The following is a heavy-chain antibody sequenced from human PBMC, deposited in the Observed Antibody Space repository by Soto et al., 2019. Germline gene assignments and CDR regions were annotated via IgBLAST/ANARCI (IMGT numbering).Heavy chain of an antibody. V-gene: IGHV3-9*01. CDR2: ISWNSGSI. CDR1: GFTFDDYA. Sequence: PGGSLRLSCAASGFTFDDYAMHWVRQAPGKGLEWVSGISWNSGSIGYADSVKGRFTISRDNAKNSLYLQMNSLRAEDTALYYCAKDRKNKYSSGWLNWLDPWGQGTLVTVSS. D-gene: IGHD6-19*01. J-gene: IGHJ5*02. CDR3: AKDRKNKYSSGWLNWLDP.